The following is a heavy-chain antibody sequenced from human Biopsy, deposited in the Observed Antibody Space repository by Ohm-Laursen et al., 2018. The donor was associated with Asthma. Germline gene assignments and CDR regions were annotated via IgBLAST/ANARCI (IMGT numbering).Heavy chain of an antibody. V-gene: IGHV7-4-1*02. J-gene: IGHJ4*02. CDR2: INTNTGTP. D-gene: IGHD3-16*01. Sequence: ASVTASCQASGYTVTRYALNWVRQAPGQGLEWMGWINTNTGTPTYAQGFTGRFVFSLDTSVNTAHLQISNLKAEDTAVYYRARMISYCHEMSDPFFDYWGQGTLVTVSS. CDR3: ARMISYCHEMSDPFFDY. CDR1: GYTVTRYA.